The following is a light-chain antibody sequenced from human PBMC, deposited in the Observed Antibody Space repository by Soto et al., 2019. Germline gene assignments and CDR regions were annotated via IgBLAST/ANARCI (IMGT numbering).Light chain of an antibody. J-gene: IGLJ3*02. Sequence: QSALTQPASVSGSPGQSITISCTGTSSDVGGYSYVSWYQQHPGKAPKLLISEVSNRPSGVSNRFSGSKSGNTASLTISGVQAEDEADYYCSSYTRTTTLVVFGGGTKVTVL. CDR3: SSYTRTTTLVV. CDR1: SSDVGGYSY. CDR2: EVS. V-gene: IGLV2-14*01.